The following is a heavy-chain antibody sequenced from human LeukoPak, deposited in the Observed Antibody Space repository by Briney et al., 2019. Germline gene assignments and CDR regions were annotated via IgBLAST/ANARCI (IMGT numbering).Heavy chain of an antibody. J-gene: IGHJ6*03. D-gene: IGHD3-10*01. V-gene: IGHV4-39*07. CDR2: IYYSGNT. CDR1: GVSISSTSNQ. Sequence: SETLSLTCTVSGVSISSTSNQWGWIRQPPGKGLEWLGSIYYSGNTHYNPSLKSRVTISVDTSKNQFSLRLRSVTAADTAVYYCARAINGVIILYYFYYMDVWGKGTTVTVSS. CDR3: ARAINGVIILYYFYYMDV.